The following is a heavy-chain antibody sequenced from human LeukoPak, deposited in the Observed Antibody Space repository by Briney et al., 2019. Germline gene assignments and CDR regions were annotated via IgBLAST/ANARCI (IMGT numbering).Heavy chain of an antibody. CDR2: ISGTSNFI. Sequence: GGSLRLSCAASGFTFSSYAMHWVRQAPGKGLEWVSSISGTSNFIYYADSVKGRFTVSRDNGKNSLFLQMSSLRAEDTAVYYCASEVATISRDGFDIWGQGTMVTVSS. D-gene: IGHD5-24*01. CDR3: ASEVATISRDGFDI. CDR1: GFTFSSYA. J-gene: IGHJ3*02. V-gene: IGHV3-21*01.